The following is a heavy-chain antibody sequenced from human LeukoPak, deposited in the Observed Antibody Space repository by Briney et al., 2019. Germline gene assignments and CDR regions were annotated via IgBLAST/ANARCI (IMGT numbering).Heavy chain of an antibody. CDR2: INPSGGST. Sequence: GASVKVSCKASGYTFTSYYMHWVRQAPGQGLEWMGIINPSGGSTSYAQKFQGRVTMTRDMSTSTVYMELSSLRSEDTAVYYCARDIVNYYGSGSLDAFDIWGQGTMVTVSS. CDR3: ARDIVNYYGSGSLDAFDI. D-gene: IGHD3-10*01. CDR1: GYTFTSYY. V-gene: IGHV1-46*01. J-gene: IGHJ3*02.